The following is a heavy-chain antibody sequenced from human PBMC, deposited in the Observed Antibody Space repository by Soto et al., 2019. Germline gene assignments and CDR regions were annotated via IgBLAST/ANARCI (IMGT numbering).Heavy chain of an antibody. V-gene: IGHV1-69*13. D-gene: IGHD3-22*01. CDR3: ASPGNYYDSSGALMRFQH. J-gene: IGHJ1*01. CDR2: IIPIFGTA. Sequence: SVKVSCKASGGTFSSYAISCVRQAPGQGLEWMGGIIPIFGTANYAQKFQGRVTITADESTSTAYMELSSLRSEDTAVYYCASPGNYYDSSGALMRFQHWGQGTLVTVSS. CDR1: GGTFSSYA.